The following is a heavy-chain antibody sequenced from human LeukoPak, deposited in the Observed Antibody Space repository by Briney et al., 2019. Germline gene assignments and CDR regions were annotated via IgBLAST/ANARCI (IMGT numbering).Heavy chain of an antibody. Sequence: GGSLRLSCAASGFTFSSYSMNWVRQAPGKGLEWVAVISFDGSDKYNADSVKGRFTISRDNAKNTLYLQLNSLRAEDTAVYYCAKDQYSSGWYGFHLDFWGQGTLVTVSS. J-gene: IGHJ4*02. CDR1: GFTFSSYS. CDR3: AKDQYSSGWYGFHLDF. D-gene: IGHD6-19*01. CDR2: ISFDGSDK. V-gene: IGHV3-30*18.